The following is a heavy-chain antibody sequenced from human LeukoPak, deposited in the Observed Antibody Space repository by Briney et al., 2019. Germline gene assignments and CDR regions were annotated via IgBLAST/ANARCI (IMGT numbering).Heavy chain of an antibody. J-gene: IGHJ4*02. CDR1: GFTFDDYG. D-gene: IGHD6-13*01. Sequence: GGSLRLSCAASGFTFDDYGMSWVRQAPGKGLEWVSGINWNGGSTGYADSVEGRFTISRDNAKNSLYLQMNSLRAEDTAVYYCATGYSSSWSYYFDYWGQGTLVTVSS. CDR2: INWNGGST. CDR3: ATGYSSSWSYYFDY. V-gene: IGHV3-20*04.